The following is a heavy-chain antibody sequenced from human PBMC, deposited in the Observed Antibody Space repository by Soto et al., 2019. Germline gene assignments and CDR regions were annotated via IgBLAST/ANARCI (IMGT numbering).Heavy chain of an antibody. CDR3: ARQTRPRNWFDP. Sequence: GGSLRLSCAASGFTFSSYAMHWVRQAPGKGLEWVAVISYDGSNKYYADSVKGRFTISRDNSKNTLYLQMNSLRAEDTAVYYCARQTRPRNWFDPWGQGXLVTVYS. J-gene: IGHJ5*02. CDR2: ISYDGSNK. V-gene: IGHV3-30-3*01. CDR1: GFTFSSYA.